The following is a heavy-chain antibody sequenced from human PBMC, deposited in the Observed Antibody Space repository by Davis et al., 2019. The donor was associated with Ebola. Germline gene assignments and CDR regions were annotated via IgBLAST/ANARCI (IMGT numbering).Heavy chain of an antibody. CDR2: ISGSGGST. Sequence: GGSLRLSCAASGFTFSSYAMSWVRQAPGKGLEWVSAISGSGGSTYYADSVKGRFTISRDNSKNTLYLQMNSLRAEDTAVYYCAKDVSGGGFFSWFDPWGQGTLVTVSS. CDR3: AKDVSGGGFFSWFDP. CDR1: GFTFSSYA. D-gene: IGHD2-15*01. J-gene: IGHJ5*02. V-gene: IGHV3-23*01.